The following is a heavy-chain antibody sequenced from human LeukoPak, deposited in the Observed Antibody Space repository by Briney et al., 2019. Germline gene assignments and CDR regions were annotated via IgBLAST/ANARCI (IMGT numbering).Heavy chain of an antibody. CDR1: CGSVSSGSYY. Sequence: PSETLSLTCTVSCGSVSSGSYYWRWIRQPPGKGLEWIGYIYYSGSTNYNPSLKSRVTISVDTSKNQFSLKLSSVTAADTAVYYCARRIAAAGTFDYWGQGTLVTVSS. CDR3: ARRIAAAGTFDY. V-gene: IGHV4-61*01. J-gene: IGHJ4*02. D-gene: IGHD6-13*01. CDR2: IYYSGST.